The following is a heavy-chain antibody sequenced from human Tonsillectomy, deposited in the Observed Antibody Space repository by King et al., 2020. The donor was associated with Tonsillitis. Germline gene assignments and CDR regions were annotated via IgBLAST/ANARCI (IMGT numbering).Heavy chain of an antibody. CDR2: IGSRANNYAT. CDR1: GFTFSASA. D-gene: IGHD6-13*01. CDR3: TRPYTSSWYW. J-gene: IGHJ4*02. Sequence: VQLVESGGGLVQPGGSLKLSCAASGFTFSASAMHWVRQASGKGLEWVGRIGSRANNYATAYAASVRGRFTISRDDSKNTAYLQMNSLKTEDTAMYYCTRPYTSSWYWGGQGTLVTVSS. V-gene: IGHV3-73*01.